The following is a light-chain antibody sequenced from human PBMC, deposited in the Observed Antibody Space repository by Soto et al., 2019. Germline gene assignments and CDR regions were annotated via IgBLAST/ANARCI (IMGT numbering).Light chain of an antibody. V-gene: IGLV2-14*01. CDR3: NSHTSSTFWV. CDR2: EVS. CDR1: SSDVGGYDL. Sequence: QSVLTQPASVSGSPGQSITISCTGTSSDVGGYDLVSWYQLHPGKAPKLIIYEVSNRPSGVSNPFSGSKSGNTASLTISGLKAEDEADYYCNSHTSSTFWVFGGGTKLTVL. J-gene: IGLJ3*02.